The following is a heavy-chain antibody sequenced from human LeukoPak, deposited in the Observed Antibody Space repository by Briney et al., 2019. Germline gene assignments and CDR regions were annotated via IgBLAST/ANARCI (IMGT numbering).Heavy chain of an antibody. CDR3: ASTIFRDAFDI. V-gene: IGHV4-59*08. Sequence: SETLSLTCTVSGGSISSYYWSWIRQPPGKGLEWIGYIYYSGSTNYNPSLKSRVTISVDTSKNQFSLKLSSVTAADTAVYYCASTIFRDAFDIWGQGTMVTVPS. J-gene: IGHJ3*02. D-gene: IGHD3-9*01. CDR1: GGSISSYY. CDR2: IYYSGST.